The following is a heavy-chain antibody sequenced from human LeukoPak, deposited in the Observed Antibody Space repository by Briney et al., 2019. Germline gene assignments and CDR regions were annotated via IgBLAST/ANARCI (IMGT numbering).Heavy chain of an antibody. CDR3: ASSPIAAAVRSAYYYYGIDV. Sequence: SETLSLTCSVYSGSISSYYWSWIRQPPGKGLEWVGYIYYSGSTNYNPSLKSRVTISVDTSKNQFSLKLSSVTAADTAVYYCASSPIAAAVRSAYYYYGIDVWGQGTTVTVSS. D-gene: IGHD6-13*01. J-gene: IGHJ6*02. V-gene: IGHV4-59*01. CDR1: SGSISSYY. CDR2: IYYSGST.